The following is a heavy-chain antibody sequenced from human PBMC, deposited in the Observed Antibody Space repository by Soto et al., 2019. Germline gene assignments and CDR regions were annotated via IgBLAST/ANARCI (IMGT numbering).Heavy chain of an antibody. D-gene: IGHD6-13*01. V-gene: IGHV4-39*01. J-gene: IGHJ5*02. CDR1: GGSISSSSFH. CDR3: ARRERAAGTDWWFDP. Sequence: QLQLQESGPGLVKPSETLSLTCTVSGGSISSSSFHWGWIRQPPGKGLEWIGSIYYSGSTYYSPSLKRRVTLSVDTSKNQFSLKLSSVTAADPAVYYCARRERAAGTDWWFDPWGQGTLVTVSS. CDR2: IYYSGST.